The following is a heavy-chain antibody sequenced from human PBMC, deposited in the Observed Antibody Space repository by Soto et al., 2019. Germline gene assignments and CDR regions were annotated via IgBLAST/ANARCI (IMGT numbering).Heavy chain of an antibody. D-gene: IGHD1-26*01. CDR2: ITASGNT. CDR3: AKEEWELTRPRFDY. V-gene: IGHV3-23*01. J-gene: IGHJ4*02. CDR1: GFTLSSYA. Sequence: EVQLLESGGGLVQPGGSLRLSCGASGFTLSSYAMSWVRQAPGKGLEWVSPITASGNTDYVDSVKGRFTIDRDSSRNTVYLQMNGLRDEDTAVYYCAKEEWELTRPRFDYWGQGTLVTVSS.